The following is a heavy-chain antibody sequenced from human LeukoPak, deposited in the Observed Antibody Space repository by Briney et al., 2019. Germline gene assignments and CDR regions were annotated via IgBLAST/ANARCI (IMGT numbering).Heavy chain of an antibody. Sequence: GGSLRLSCAASGFTFSDYSMNWVRQAPGRGLEWVSSISSVISYIHYADSLKGRFTISRDNAQNSLFLQMNSLRAEDTAVYYCARGAGYCSSTGCYYYFDYWGQGTLVTVSS. CDR2: ISSVISYI. CDR3: ARGAGYCSSTGCYYYFDY. CDR1: GFTFSDYS. V-gene: IGHV3-21*01. D-gene: IGHD2-2*01. J-gene: IGHJ4*02.